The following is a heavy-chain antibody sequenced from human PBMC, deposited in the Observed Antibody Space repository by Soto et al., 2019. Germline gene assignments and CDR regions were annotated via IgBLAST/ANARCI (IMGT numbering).Heavy chain of an antibody. CDR3: AVGGNYLSMDV. J-gene: IGHJ6*02. Sequence: QVQLVQSGAEVKKPGASVKVSCKASGYTFTSYYMHWVRLAPGQGLEWMGIINPDGGGTSYAQQFQGRVIMTRDTSTSTVYTEMSSLRAEDTAVYYCAVGGNYLSMDVWGQGTTVTVSS. D-gene: IGHD4-4*01. CDR1: GYTFTSYY. V-gene: IGHV1-46*01. CDR2: INPDGGGT.